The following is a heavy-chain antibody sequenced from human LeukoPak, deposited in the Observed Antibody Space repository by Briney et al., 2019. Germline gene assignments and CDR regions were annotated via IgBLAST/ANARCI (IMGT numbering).Heavy chain of an antibody. CDR2: IYYSGST. V-gene: IGHV4-39*01. J-gene: IGHJ4*02. D-gene: IGHD6-13*01. CDR1: GGSISSSSYY. Sequence: SETLSLTCTVSGGSISSSSYYWGWIRQPPGKGLEWIGSIYYSGSTYYNPSLKSRVTISVDTSKNQFSLKLSSVTAADTAVYYCARQRRSFGDSSSWYAVEVDYWGQGTLVTVSS. CDR3: ARQRRSFGDSSSWYAVEVDY.